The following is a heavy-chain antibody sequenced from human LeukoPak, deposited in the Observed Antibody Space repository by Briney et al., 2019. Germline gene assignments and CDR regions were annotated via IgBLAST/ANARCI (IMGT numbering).Heavy chain of an antibody. V-gene: IGHV4-61*02. CDR2: IYISGST. Sequence: SETLSLTCTVSGGSISSGSYYWSWIRQPAGKELEWIGRIYISGSTNYNPSLKSRVAISVDTSKNQFSLKLSSVTAADTAIYYCASLNYHGSGSPFDYWGQGMLVTVSS. CDR1: GGSISSGSYY. CDR3: ASLNYHGSGSPFDY. D-gene: IGHD3-10*01. J-gene: IGHJ4*02.